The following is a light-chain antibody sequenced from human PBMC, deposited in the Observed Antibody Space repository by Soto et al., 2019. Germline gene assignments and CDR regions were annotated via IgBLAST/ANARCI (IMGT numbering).Light chain of an antibody. CDR3: QKSDHLPL. V-gene: IGKV1-33*01. Sequence: DIQMTQSPPSLSASVGDRVTITCQASQDIGNSLNWYQHKPGKAPKLVIYDAYNLETGVPSTSSGSGYGTDFTFIISSLRPEDIATYYCQKSDHLPLFGPGTKVDIK. CDR2: DAY. CDR1: QDIGNS. J-gene: IGKJ3*01.